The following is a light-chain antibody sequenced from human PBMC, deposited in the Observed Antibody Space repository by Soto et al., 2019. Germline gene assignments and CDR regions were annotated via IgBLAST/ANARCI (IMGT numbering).Light chain of an antibody. J-gene: IGLJ1*01. CDR1: SSDVGGYNY. V-gene: IGLV2-14*01. CDR2: DVS. Sequence: QSALTQPASVSGSPGQSITISCTGTSSDVGGYNYVSWYQQHPGKAPKLMIYDVSNRPSGVSNRFSGSKSGNTASLTISGLQAEDEADYCSSYTSSSTLLYVFGTETNITVL. CDR3: SSYTSSSTLLYV.